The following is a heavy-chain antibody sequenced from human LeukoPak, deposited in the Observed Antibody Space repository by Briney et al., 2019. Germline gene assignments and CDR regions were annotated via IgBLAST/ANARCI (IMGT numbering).Heavy chain of an antibody. J-gene: IGHJ4*02. V-gene: IGHV3-74*01. CDR3: AMPSYYYDSSGSDFDY. CDR1: GFTFSSYW. D-gene: IGHD3-22*01. Sequence: PGGSLRLSCAASGFTFSSYWMHWVHQAPGKGLVWVSRINSDGSSTSYADSVKGRFTISRDNAKNTLYLQMNSLSAEDTAVYYCAMPSYYYDSSGSDFDYWGQGTLVTVSS. CDR2: INSDGSST.